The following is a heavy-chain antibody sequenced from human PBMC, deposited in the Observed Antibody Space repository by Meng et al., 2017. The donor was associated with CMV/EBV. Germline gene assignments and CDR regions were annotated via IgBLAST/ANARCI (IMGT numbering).Heavy chain of an antibody. J-gene: IGHJ4*02. CDR3: ARDSSGWYPHFDY. D-gene: IGHD6-19*01. V-gene: IGHV4-4*07. CDR1: VGSISSYN. Sequence: VQLQGSAPGRLRPSGTLSLSLTVSVGSISSYNWSWSRQPAGKGLEWIGRIYTSGSTNYNPSLKSRVTMSVDTSKNQFSLKLSSVTAADTAVYYCARDSSGWYPHFDYWGQGTLVTVSS. CDR2: IYTSGST.